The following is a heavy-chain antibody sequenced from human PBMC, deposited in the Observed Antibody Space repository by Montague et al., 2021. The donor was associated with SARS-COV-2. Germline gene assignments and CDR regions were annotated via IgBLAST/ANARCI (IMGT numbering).Heavy chain of an antibody. CDR2: IYTSGST. D-gene: IGHD2-21*01. J-gene: IGHJ4*02. CDR1: GGSISSGSYY. CDR3: ARVVGFDFDY. V-gene: IGHV4-61*02. Sequence: TLSLTCTASGGSISSGSYYWSWIWQPAGKGLEWIGRIYTSGSTNYNPSLKSRVPISIDTSKNQFSLKLSSVTAADTAVYYCARVVGFDFDYWGQGTLVTVSS.